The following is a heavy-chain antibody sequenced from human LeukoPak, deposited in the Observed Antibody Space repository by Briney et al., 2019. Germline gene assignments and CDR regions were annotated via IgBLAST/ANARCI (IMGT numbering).Heavy chain of an antibody. CDR2: ISGSGGST. CDR3: ARGLYSSSP. V-gene: IGHV3-23*01. CDR1: EFTFSNYA. D-gene: IGHD6-6*01. Sequence: TGGSLRLSCAASEFTFSNYAMSWVRQAPGKWLEWVSAISGSGGSTYYADSVKGRFTISRDNSKNTLYLQMNSLRVEDTAVYYCARGLYSSSPWGQGTLVTVSS. J-gene: IGHJ4*02.